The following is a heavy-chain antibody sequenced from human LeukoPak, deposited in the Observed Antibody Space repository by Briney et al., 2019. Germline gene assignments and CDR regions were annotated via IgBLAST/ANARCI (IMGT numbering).Heavy chain of an antibody. CDR2: INHGGST. D-gene: IGHD2-15*01. Sequence: SETLSLTCAVYGGSFSGDFWSWIRQSPGKGLEWIGEINHGGSTTYNPSLKSRVTISVDTSKNQFSLKLSSVTAADTAVYYCAREPRYCSGTNCYRGGYMDVWGKGTTVTVSS. J-gene: IGHJ6*03. CDR1: GGSFSGDF. CDR3: AREPRYCSGTNCYRGGYMDV. V-gene: IGHV4-34*01.